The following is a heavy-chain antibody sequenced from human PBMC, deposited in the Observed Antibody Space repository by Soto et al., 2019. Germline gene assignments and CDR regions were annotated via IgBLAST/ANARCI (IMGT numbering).Heavy chain of an antibody. CDR2: IYYSGST. CDR3: ARVMTTVTNFDY. V-gene: IGHV4-30-4*01. Sequence: SETLSLTCTVSGGSISSGDYYWSWIRQPPGKGLEWIGYIYYSGSTYYNPSLKSRVTISVDTSKNQFSLKLSSVTAADTAVYYCARVMTTVTNFDYWGQGTLVTAPQ. CDR1: GGSISSGDYY. J-gene: IGHJ4*02. D-gene: IGHD4-17*01.